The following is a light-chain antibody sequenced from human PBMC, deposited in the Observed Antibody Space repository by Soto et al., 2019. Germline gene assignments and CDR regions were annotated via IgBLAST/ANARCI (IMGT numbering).Light chain of an antibody. Sequence: QSVLTQPASLSGSPGQSITISCTATSSHVGSYNLVSWYQQHPGKAPKLIIYEVNKRPSGLSHRFSGSKSGNTASLTISGLQTEDEADYFCCSDAGSRVFGGGTKLTVL. J-gene: IGLJ3*02. V-gene: IGLV2-23*02. CDR3: CSDAGSRV. CDR2: EVN. CDR1: SSHVGSYNL.